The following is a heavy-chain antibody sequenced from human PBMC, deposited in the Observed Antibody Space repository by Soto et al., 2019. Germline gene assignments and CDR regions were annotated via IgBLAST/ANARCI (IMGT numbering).Heavy chain of an antibody. J-gene: IGHJ3*02. Sequence: QVQLQESGPGLIQPSQTLSLTCTVSGGSITSGTSYWNWVHQHPTKGLEWIGYIYYTGSTYYNPSLKSRLTLSLDTSKSQFSLNLRSVTDADTAVYYCAKARSCTSCYGGGIFDIWGPGTMVSVSS. CDR3: AKARSCTSCYGGGIFDI. D-gene: IGHD2-2*01. CDR1: GGSITSGTSY. CDR2: IYYTGST. V-gene: IGHV4-31*03.